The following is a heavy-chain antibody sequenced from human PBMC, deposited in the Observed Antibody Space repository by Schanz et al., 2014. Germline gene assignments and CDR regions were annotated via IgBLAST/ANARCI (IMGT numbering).Heavy chain of an antibody. Sequence: EVHLLESGGGLVPPGGSLRLSCSASTFTFDHYAMTWVRQAPGKGLEWVAAVSSRSDEIKYADSVRGRFTISRDNSRSTMYLQMNSLRAEDTAVYFCANNWNLDYWGQGTLVTVSS. CDR2: VSSRSDEI. V-gene: IGHV3-23*05. J-gene: IGHJ4*02. CDR1: TFTFDHYA. D-gene: IGHD1-20*01. CDR3: ANNWNLDY.